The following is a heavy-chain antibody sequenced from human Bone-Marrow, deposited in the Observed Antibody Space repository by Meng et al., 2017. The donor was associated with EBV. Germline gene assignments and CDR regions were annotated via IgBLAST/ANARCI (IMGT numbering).Heavy chain of an antibody. CDR3: ARPFPSWQSPRLDPFGA. J-gene: IGHJ5*02. D-gene: IGHD6-19*01. V-gene: IGHV4-39*01. CDR1: AASIISFYS. CDR2: VHYHGSI. Sequence: ESGSGQGILVQPRPLPCPFAAASIISFYSWGWIREHPGRGWEWIGSVHYHGSIYDSPYLKSRVTVSVDTSKNQFYLRLTSVTAAETAVYYCARPFPSWQSPRLDPFGAWGQGTLVTVSS.